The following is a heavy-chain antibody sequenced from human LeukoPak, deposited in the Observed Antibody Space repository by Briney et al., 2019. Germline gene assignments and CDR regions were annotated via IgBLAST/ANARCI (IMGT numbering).Heavy chain of an antibody. J-gene: IGHJ4*02. CDR2: VNPNGRTT. Sequence: GGSLRLSCSASGFTFGGNWMHWVRQGPGTGLVWVSRVNPNGRTTTYADFVKGRFTISRDNAKNTLYLQINSLSAEDTAVYYCARSPSFDGSNHFFDYWGRGVLVTVSS. CDR1: GFTFGGNW. D-gene: IGHD3-9*01. V-gene: IGHV3-74*01. CDR3: ARSPSFDGSNHFFDY.